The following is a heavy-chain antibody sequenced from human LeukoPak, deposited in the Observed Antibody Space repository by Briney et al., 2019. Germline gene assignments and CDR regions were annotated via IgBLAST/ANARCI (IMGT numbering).Heavy chain of an antibody. CDR3: AKDHSGSYSTFDY. J-gene: IGHJ4*02. D-gene: IGHD1-26*01. V-gene: IGHV3-23*01. CDR2: ISGSGGST. CDR1: GFTFSNHA. Sequence: PGGSLRLSCAASGFTFSNHAMSWVRQAPGKGLEWVSRISGSGGSTYYADSVKGRFTISRDNSKNTLYLQMNSLRAEDTAAYHCAKDHSGSYSTFDYWGQGTLVTVSS.